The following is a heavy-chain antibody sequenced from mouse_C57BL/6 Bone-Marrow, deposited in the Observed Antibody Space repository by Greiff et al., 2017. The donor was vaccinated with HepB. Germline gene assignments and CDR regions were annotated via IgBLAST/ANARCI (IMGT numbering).Heavy chain of an antibody. CDR1: GYTFTSYW. Sequence: VQLQQSGAELVKPGASVKMSCKASGYTFTSYWITWVKQRPGQGLEWIGDIYPGSGSTNYNEKFKSKATLTVDTSSSTAYMQLSSLTSEDSAVYYCARSGGLFLGRYAMDYWGQGTSVTVSS. CDR3: ARSGGLFLGRYAMDY. J-gene: IGHJ4*01. CDR2: IYPGSGST. V-gene: IGHV1-55*01. D-gene: IGHD3-1*01.